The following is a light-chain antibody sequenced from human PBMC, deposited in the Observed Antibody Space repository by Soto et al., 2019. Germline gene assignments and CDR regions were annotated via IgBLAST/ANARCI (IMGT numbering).Light chain of an antibody. CDR3: QQYSNWPPWT. CDR1: QSLSGN. CDR2: RAS. Sequence: EIVMPQSPATLAVSPGETATLSCKASQSLSGNLAWYQQKPGQAPRLLIFRASTRATGVPARFSGSGFGTEFTLTISGLQSEDFAVYYCQQYSNWPPWTFGPGTKVDI. V-gene: IGKV3-15*01. J-gene: IGKJ1*01.